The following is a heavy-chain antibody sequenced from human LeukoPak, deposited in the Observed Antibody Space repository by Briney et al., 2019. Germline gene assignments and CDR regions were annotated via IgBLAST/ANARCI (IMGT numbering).Heavy chain of an antibody. Sequence: GASVKVSCKASGGTFSSYAISWVRQAPGQGLEWMGGIIPIFGTANYAQKFQGRVTITTDESTSTAYMELSSLRSEDTAVYYCARAGYCSSTSCWFDPWGQGTLVTVSS. V-gene: IGHV1-69*05. CDR3: ARAGYCSSTSCWFDP. J-gene: IGHJ5*02. CDR2: IIPIFGTA. D-gene: IGHD2-2*01. CDR1: GGTFSSYA.